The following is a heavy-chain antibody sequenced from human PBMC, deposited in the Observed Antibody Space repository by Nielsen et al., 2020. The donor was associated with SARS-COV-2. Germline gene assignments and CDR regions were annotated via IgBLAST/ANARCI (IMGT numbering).Heavy chain of an antibody. Sequence: SETLSLTCTVSGGSISSYYWSWIRQPPGKGLEWIGYIYYSGSTNYNPSLKSRVTISVDTSKNQFSLKLSSVTAADTAVYYCARGRGPLWFGEPHDAFDIWGQGTMVTVSS. CDR2: IYYSGST. V-gene: IGHV4-59*08. J-gene: IGHJ3*02. CDR1: GGSISSYY. D-gene: IGHD3-10*01. CDR3: ARGRGPLWFGEPHDAFDI.